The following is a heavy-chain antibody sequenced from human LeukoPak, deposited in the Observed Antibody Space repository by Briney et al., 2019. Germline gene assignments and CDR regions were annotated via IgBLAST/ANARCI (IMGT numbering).Heavy chain of an antibody. CDR1: GFTFSSYS. CDR2: ISGSGGST. CDR3: ARPAKQWLVLGFADY. V-gene: IGHV3-23*01. Sequence: PGGSLRLSCAASGFTFSSYSMNWVRQAPGKGLEWVSAISGSGGSTYYADSVKGRFTISRDNSKNTLYLQMNSLRAEDTAVYYCARPAKQWLVLGFADYWGQGTLVTVSS. J-gene: IGHJ4*02. D-gene: IGHD6-19*01.